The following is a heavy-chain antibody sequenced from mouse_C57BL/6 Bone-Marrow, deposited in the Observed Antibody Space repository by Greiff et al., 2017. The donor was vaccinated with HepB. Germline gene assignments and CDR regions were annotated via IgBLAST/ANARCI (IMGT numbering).Heavy chain of an antibody. CDR3: ARLYYSNPYYAMDY. V-gene: IGHV5-6*01. J-gene: IGHJ4*01. D-gene: IGHD2-5*01. CDR2: ISSGGSYT. CDR1: GFTFSSYG. Sequence: EVQRVESGGDLVKPGGSLKLSCAASGFTFSSYGMSWVRQTPDKRLEWVATISSGGSYTYYPDSVKGRFPISRDNAKNTLYLQMSSLKSEDTAMYYCARLYYSNPYYAMDYWGQGTSVTVSS.